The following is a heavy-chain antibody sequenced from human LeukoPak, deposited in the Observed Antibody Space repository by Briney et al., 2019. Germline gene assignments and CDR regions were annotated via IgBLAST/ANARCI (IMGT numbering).Heavy chain of an antibody. V-gene: IGHV1-18*01. CDR1: GYTFTSYG. J-gene: IGHJ4*02. CDR2: ISAYNGNT. D-gene: IGHD4-17*01. Sequence: ASVKVSCKASGYTFTSYGISWVRQAPGQGLEWMGWISAYNGNTNYAQKLRGRVTMTTDTSTSTAYMVLRSLRSDDTAVYYCARVATSYGDLRYYFDYWGQGTLVTVSS. CDR3: ARVATSYGDLRYYFDY.